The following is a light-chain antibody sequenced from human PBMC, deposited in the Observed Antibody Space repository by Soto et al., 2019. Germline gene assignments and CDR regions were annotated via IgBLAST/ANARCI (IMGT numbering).Light chain of an antibody. Sequence: EIVLTQSPATLSVSPGERVTLSCRASQSVDINLAWYQQKPGQAPRLLIYGASTRATDMPGRFSGRGAGAEFAVTISGLQWEDFAVYYCQQYRSWPRTFGQGMKVEIK. CDR3: QQYRSWPRT. V-gene: IGKV3-15*01. CDR2: GAS. J-gene: IGKJ1*01. CDR1: QSVDIN.